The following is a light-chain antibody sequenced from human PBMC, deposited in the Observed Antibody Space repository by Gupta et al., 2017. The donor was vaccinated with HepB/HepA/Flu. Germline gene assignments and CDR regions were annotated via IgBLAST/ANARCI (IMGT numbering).Light chain of an antibody. CDR2: WAS. J-gene: IGKJ4*01. Sequence: DIVMPQVPDSLAASLGERITIHCKSSQSVLFSSNNKNYLAWYQQKPGQSPKLLIYWASNRESGVPDRFSGSGSGTSFTLTISSLQAEDVAVYYCQQYYSTPLTFGGGTKVEIK. CDR1: QSVLFSSNNKNY. V-gene: IGKV4-1*01. CDR3: QQYYSTPLT.